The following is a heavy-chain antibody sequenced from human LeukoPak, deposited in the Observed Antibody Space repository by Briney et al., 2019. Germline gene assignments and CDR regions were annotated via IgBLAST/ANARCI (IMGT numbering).Heavy chain of an antibody. CDR1: GFTFSSYA. Sequence: GGSLRPSCAASGFTFSSYAMSWVRQAPGKGLEWVSAISGSGGSTYYADSVKGRFTISRDNSKNTLYLQVNSLRAEDTAVYYCAKGTHIVVVTADAFDIWGQGTMVTVSS. D-gene: IGHD2-21*02. J-gene: IGHJ3*02. CDR3: AKGTHIVVVTADAFDI. V-gene: IGHV3-23*01. CDR2: ISGSGGST.